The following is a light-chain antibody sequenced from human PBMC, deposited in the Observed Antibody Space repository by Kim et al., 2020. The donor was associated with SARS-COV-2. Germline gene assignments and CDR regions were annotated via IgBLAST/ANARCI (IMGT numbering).Light chain of an antibody. CDR2: KAS. V-gene: IGKV1-5*03. CDR1: QSISSW. Sequence: DIQMTQSPSTLSASVGDRVTITCRDSQSISSWLAWYQQKPGKAPKLLIYKASSLETGVPSRFSGSGSGTEFTLTISSLQPDDFATYSCQQYNSYPYTFGQGTKLEI. J-gene: IGKJ2*01. CDR3: QQYNSYPYT.